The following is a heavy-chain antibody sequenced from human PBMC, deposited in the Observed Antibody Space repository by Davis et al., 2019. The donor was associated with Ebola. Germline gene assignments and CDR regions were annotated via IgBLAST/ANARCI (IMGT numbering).Heavy chain of an antibody. CDR3: ARQKYSSVWAPFDY. D-gene: IGHD6-19*01. Sequence: SETLSLTCTVSGGSISSSSYYWGWIRQPPGKGLEWIGSFYYMGNTYYNPSLKSRVTISVDTSKNQFSLKLSSVTAADTAVYYCARQKYSSVWAPFDYWGQGTLVTVSS. J-gene: IGHJ4*02. CDR1: GGSISSSSYY. CDR2: FYYMGNT. V-gene: IGHV4-39*01.